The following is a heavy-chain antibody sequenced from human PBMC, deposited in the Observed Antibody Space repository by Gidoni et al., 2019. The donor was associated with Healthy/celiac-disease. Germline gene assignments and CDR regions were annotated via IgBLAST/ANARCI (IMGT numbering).Heavy chain of an antibody. CDR3: ARDGGYCSSTSCYPPPYYYYGMDV. Sequence: EVQLVESGGGLVQPGGSLRLSCAASGFTFSSYSMNWVRQAPGKGVEWVSYISSSSSTIYYADSVKGRFTISRDNAKNSLYLQMNSLRAEDTSVYYCARDGGYCSSTSCYPPPYYYYGMDVWGQGTTVTVSS. CDR1: GFTFSSYS. V-gene: IGHV3-48*01. J-gene: IGHJ6*02. CDR2: ISSSSSTI. D-gene: IGHD2-2*01.